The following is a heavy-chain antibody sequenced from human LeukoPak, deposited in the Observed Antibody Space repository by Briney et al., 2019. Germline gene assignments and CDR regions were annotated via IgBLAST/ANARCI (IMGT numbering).Heavy chain of an antibody. CDR3: ARASPITMIVVVITDLYYFDY. Sequence: GSLRLSCAASGFTFSSYGMHWVRQAPGKGLEWIGEIHHSGSTNYNPSLKSRVTISVDTSKNQFSLKLSSVTAADTAVYYCARASPITMIVVVITDLYYFDYWGQGTLVTVSS. J-gene: IGHJ4*02. CDR1: GFTFSSYG. D-gene: IGHD3-22*01. V-gene: IGHV4-34*01. CDR2: IHHSGST.